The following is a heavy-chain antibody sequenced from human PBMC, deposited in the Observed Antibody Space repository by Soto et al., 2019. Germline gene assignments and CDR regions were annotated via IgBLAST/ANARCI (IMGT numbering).Heavy chain of an antibody. CDR1: GGSISSYY. Sequence: SETLSLTCTVSGGSISSYYWSWIRQPPGKGLEWIGYIYYSGSTNYNPSLKSRVTISVDTSKNQFSLKLSSVTAADTAVYYCARENWHSSGWYYFDYWGQGTLVTVPS. D-gene: IGHD6-19*01. CDR3: ARENWHSSGWYYFDY. V-gene: IGHV4-59*01. J-gene: IGHJ4*02. CDR2: IYYSGST.